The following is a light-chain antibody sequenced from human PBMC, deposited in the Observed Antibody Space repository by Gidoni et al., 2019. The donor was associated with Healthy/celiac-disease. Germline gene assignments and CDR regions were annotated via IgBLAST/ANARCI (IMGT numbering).Light chain of an antibody. J-gene: IGLJ1*01. Sequence: QSALTQPASVSGSPGQSLTISCTGTSSDVGGYNYVSWYQHHPGKAPKLMIYDVSNRPSGISNRFSGSKSGNTASLTISGLQAEDEADYYCSSYTSSSNLYVFGTGTKVTVL. CDR1: SSDVGGYNY. CDR2: DVS. CDR3: SSYTSSSNLYV. V-gene: IGLV2-14*03.